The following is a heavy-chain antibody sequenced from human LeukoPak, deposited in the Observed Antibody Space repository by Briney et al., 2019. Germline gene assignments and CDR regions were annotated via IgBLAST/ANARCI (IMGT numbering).Heavy chain of an antibody. D-gene: IGHD3-22*01. CDR1: GGSISSYY. CDR2: IYTSGST. CDR3: ARTDSSGYYYFDY. V-gene: IGHV4-4*09. Sequence: SETLSLTCTVSGGSISSYYWGWIRQPPGKGLGWIGYIYTSGSTNYNPSLKSRVTISVDTSKNQFSLKLSSVTAADTAVYYCARTDSSGYYYFDYWGQGTLVTVSS. J-gene: IGHJ4*02.